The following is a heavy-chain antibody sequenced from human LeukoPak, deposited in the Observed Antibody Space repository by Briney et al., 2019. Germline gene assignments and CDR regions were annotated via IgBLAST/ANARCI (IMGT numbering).Heavy chain of an antibody. CDR1: GFSLSTSGVG. CDR2: IYWDDDK. D-gene: IGHD3-3*01. J-gene: IGHJ3*02. Sequence: ESGPTLVKPTQTLTLTCTSSGFSLSTSGVGVGWIRQPPGKALEWLALIYWDDDKRYSPSLKSRLTITKDTSKNQVVLTMTNMDSEDTATYYCAHRRAVSGFLEWLFDAFDIWGQGTMVTFSS. V-gene: IGHV2-5*02. CDR3: AHRRAVSGFLEWLFDAFDI.